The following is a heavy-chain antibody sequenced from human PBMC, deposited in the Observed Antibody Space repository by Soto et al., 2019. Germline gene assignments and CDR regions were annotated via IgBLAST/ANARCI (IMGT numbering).Heavy chain of an antibody. Sequence: QVQLVQSGAEVKKPGASVKVSCKASGYTFTGYYMHWVRQAPGQGLEWMGWINPNSGGTNYAQKLQGWVTMTRDTSISTAYMELSRLRSDDTAVYYCARVSEYTLGMDVWGQGTTVTVSS. D-gene: IGHD6-6*01. CDR3: ARVSEYTLGMDV. J-gene: IGHJ6*02. CDR1: GYTFTGYY. V-gene: IGHV1-2*04. CDR2: INPNSGGT.